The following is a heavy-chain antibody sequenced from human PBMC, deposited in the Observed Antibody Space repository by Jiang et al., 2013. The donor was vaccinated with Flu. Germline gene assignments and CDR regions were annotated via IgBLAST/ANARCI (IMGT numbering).Heavy chain of an antibody. D-gene: IGHD3-10*01. V-gene: IGHV4-39*01. CDR1: GGSISSSSYY. CDR2: IYYSGST. J-gene: IGHJ4*02. Sequence: PGLVKPSETLSLTCTVSGGSISSSSYYWGWIRQPPGKGLEWIGSIYYSGSTYYNPSLKSRVTISVDTSKNQFSLKLSSVTAADTAVYYCARHDRTGSYFPGHFDYWGQGTLVTVSS. CDR3: ARHDRTGSYFPGHFDY.